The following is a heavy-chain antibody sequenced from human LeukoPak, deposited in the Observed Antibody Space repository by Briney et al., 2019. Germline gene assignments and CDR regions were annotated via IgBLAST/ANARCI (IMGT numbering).Heavy chain of an antibody. D-gene: IGHD3-3*01. CDR1: GFTFSSYA. CDR2: ISGSGCST. CDR3: AKDLTIFGVVTEI. V-gene: IGHV3-23*01. J-gene: IGHJ4*02. Sequence: GGSLRLSCAVSGFTFSSYAMSWVRQAPGKGLEWVSAISGSGCSTYYADAVKGRFPIPRDNYKNTLYLHMNSLRAEDTAVYCCAKDLTIFGVVTEIWGQGTLVTVSS.